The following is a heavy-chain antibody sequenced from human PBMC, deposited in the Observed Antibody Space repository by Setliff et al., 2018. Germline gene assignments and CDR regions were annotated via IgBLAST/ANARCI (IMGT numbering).Heavy chain of an antibody. D-gene: IGHD3-10*01. CDR1: GITFKNAW. CDR2: VEWNGGGT. V-gene: IGHV3-20*04. J-gene: IGHJ4*02. Sequence: GGSLRLSCAASGITFKNAWMTWVRQAPGKGLEWVSGVEWNGGGTGYADSVKGRFTISRDNAKNSLYLQMSSLRTDDTALYYCATARRGYQYGSGSLFDDWGQGTLVTVSS. CDR3: ATARRGYQYGSGSLFDD.